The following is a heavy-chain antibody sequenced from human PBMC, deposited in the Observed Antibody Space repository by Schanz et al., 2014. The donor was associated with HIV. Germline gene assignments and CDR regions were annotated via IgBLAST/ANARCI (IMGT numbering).Heavy chain of an antibody. Sequence: QVQLQESGPGLVKPSETLSLTCTVSGASISSYYWSWIRQPPGKGLEWIGYMYYSGSSKNNPSLKSRVTISVDPSKNQFSLKLSSVTAADTAVYYCARVGRAAAGFIYYYGMDVWGQGTTVTVSS. CDR2: MYYSGSS. V-gene: IGHV4-59*01. J-gene: IGHJ6*02. CDR1: GASISSYY. CDR3: ARVGRAAAGFIYYYGMDV. D-gene: IGHD6-13*01.